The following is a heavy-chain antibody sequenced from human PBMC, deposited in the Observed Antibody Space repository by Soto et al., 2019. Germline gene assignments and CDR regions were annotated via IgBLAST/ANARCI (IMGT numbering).Heavy chain of an antibody. CDR3: ARDSSSGYYFYYYGMDV. CDR2: IIPIFGTA. V-gene: IGHV1-69*13. Sequence: GASVKVSCKASGGTFSSYAISWVRQAPGQGLEGMGGIIPIFGTANYAQKFQGRVTITADESTSTAYMELSNLRTEDTAMYYCARDSSSGYYFYYYGMDVWGQGTTVTVSS. J-gene: IGHJ6*02. D-gene: IGHD3-22*01. CDR1: GGTFSSYA.